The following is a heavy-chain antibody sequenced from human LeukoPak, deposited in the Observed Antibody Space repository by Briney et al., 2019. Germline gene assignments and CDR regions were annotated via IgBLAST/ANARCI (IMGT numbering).Heavy chain of an antibody. Sequence: SETLSLTCTVSGGSISSYYWSWIRQPPGKGLEWTGYIYYSGSTNYNPSLKGRVTISVDTSKNQFSLKLSSVTAADTAVYYCARDFSPKLGLGSHAFDIWGQGTMVTVSS. J-gene: IGHJ3*02. CDR2: IYYSGST. V-gene: IGHV4-59*01. CDR1: GGSISSYY. D-gene: IGHD3-10*01. CDR3: ARDFSPKLGLGSHAFDI.